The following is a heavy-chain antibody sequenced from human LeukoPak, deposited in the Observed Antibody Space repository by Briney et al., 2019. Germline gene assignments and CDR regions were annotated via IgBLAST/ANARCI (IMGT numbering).Heavy chain of an antibody. CDR3: ARGGKIALAGTRSSQYFQH. D-gene: IGHD6-19*01. CDR2: IRYDGNNK. J-gene: IGHJ1*01. Sequence: GGSLRLSCAAAGFTFSNYGMHWVRQAPGEGLEWVAFIRYDGNNKYYADSVKGRFSISRDNSKNMLYLQMNSLRPEDTAVYYCARGGKIALAGTRSSQYFQHWGQGTLVTVSS. V-gene: IGHV3-30*02. CDR1: GFTFSNYG.